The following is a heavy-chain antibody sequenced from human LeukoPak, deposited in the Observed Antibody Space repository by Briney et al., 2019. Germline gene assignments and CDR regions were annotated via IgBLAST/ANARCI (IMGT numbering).Heavy chain of an antibody. CDR1: GFTFSSCN. CDR2: ISHSGTI. D-gene: IGHD3-9*01. CDR3: AREQASLTAIDY. Sequence: GGSLRLSCAASGFTFSSCNMKWVRQAPGEGLEWVSFISHSGTIHYADSVKGRFTISRDNAKNSLYLQMNSLRAEDTAVYYCAREQASLTAIDYWGQGTLVTVSS. J-gene: IGHJ4*02. V-gene: IGHV3-21*01.